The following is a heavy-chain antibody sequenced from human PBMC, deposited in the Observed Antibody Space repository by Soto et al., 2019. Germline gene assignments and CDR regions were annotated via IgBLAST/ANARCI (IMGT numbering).Heavy chain of an antibody. CDR2: FDPEDGET. Sequence: ASVKVSCKVSGYTLTELSMHWVRQAPGKGLEWMGGFDPEDGETIYAQKFQGRVTMTGDTSTDTDYMELSSLRSEDTAVYYCATDAGNDLDYYGMDVWGQGTTVTVSS. J-gene: IGHJ6*02. CDR1: GYTLTELS. V-gene: IGHV1-24*01. D-gene: IGHD1-1*01. CDR3: ATDAGNDLDYYGMDV.